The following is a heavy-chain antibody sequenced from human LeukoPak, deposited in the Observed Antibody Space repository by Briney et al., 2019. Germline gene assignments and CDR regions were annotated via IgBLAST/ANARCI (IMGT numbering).Heavy chain of an antibody. D-gene: IGHD4-17*01. CDR1: GGTFSSYA. CDR2: IIPIFGTA. Sequence: SVKVSCKASGGTFSSYAISWVRQAPGQGLEWMGGIIPIFGTANYAQKFQDRVTITADESTSTAYMERSSLRSEDTAVYYCARDDYGDSRSSDYWGQGTLVTVSS. J-gene: IGHJ4*02. V-gene: IGHV1-69*13. CDR3: ARDDYGDSRSSDY.